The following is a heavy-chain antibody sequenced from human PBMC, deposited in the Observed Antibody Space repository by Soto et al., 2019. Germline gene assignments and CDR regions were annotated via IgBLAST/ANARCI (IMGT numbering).Heavy chain of an antibody. D-gene: IGHD2-15*01. CDR3: ARHQYCSGGSCYSWYYFDY. V-gene: IGHV3-53*02. J-gene: IGHJ4*02. Sequence: EVQLVETGGGLIQPGGSLRLSCAASGFTVSSNYMSWVRQAPGKGLEWVSVIYSGGSTYYADSVKGRFTISRDNSKNTLYLQMNSLRAEDTAVYYCARHQYCSGGSCYSWYYFDYWGQGTLVTVSS. CDR2: IYSGGST. CDR1: GFTVSSNY.